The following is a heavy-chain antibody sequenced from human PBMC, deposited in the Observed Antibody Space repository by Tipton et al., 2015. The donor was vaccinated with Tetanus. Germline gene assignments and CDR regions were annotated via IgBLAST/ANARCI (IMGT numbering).Heavy chain of an antibody. D-gene: IGHD2-15*01. CDR3: AKEFCSSGSYQTYYSYDGLDV. J-gene: IGHJ6*02. CDR1: GFTFSIYA. V-gene: IGHV3-23*01. CDR2: ITGNGGTT. Sequence: SLRLSCAASGFTFSIYAMSWVRQAPGKGLERVSTITGNGGTTYYADSVRGRFPISRDDSENTLYLQMNSLRVEDTAVYYCAKEFCSSGSYQTYYSYDGLDVWGQGTTVTVSS.